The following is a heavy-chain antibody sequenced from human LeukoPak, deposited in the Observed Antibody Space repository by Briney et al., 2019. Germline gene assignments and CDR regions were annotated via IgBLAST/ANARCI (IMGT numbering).Heavy chain of an antibody. CDR2: ISSSGSTI. Sequence: GGSLRLSRAASGFTFSDYYMSWIRQAPGKGLEWVSYISSSGSTIYYADSVKGRFTISRDNAKNSLYLQMNSLRAEDTAVYYCARGGYCSSTSCYKDYYYGMDVWGQGTTVTVSS. J-gene: IGHJ6*02. CDR1: GFTFSDYY. D-gene: IGHD2-2*02. CDR3: ARGGYCSSTSCYKDYYYGMDV. V-gene: IGHV3-11*01.